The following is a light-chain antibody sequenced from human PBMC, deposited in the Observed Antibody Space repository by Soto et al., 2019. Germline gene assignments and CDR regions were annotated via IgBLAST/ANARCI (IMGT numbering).Light chain of an antibody. CDR2: EVT. CDR3: SSYSSSSGLDVI. Sequence: QSALAQPASVSGSPGQSITISCAGTNRDVGGYNYVSWYQQYPGKAPKLIIYEVTYRPSGVSNRFSGSKSGNTASLTISGLQAEDEADYYCSSYSSSSGLDVIFGGGTQLTVL. CDR1: NRDVGGYNY. J-gene: IGLJ2*01. V-gene: IGLV2-14*01.